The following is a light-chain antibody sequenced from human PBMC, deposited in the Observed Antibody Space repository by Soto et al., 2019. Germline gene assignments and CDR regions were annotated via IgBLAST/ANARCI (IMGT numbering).Light chain of an antibody. V-gene: IGKV3-11*01. J-gene: IGKJ2*01. Sequence: EIVLTQSPATLSLSPGERATLSCRASQSVRSFLAWYQQKPGQAPRLLIYDASNRATGIPARFSGSGSGTDFTLTISSLEPEDFAVYYCQQRDNWYTFGQGTKLEIK. CDR3: QQRDNWYT. CDR2: DAS. CDR1: QSVRSF.